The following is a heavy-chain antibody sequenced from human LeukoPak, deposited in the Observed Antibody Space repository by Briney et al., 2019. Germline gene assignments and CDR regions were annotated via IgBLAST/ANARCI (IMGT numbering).Heavy chain of an antibody. D-gene: IGHD5-24*01. J-gene: IGHJ4*02. CDR2: IYYSGST. CDR3: ARAGVMSTIGRFDY. V-gene: IGHV4-59*01. CDR1: GGSISGYY. Sequence: SETLSLTCTVSGGSISGYYWTWIRQPPGKGLEWIGYIYYSGSTNYNPSLKSRPTISVDTSKNQFSLKLSSVTAADTAMYYCARAGVMSTIGRFDYWGQGTLVTVSS.